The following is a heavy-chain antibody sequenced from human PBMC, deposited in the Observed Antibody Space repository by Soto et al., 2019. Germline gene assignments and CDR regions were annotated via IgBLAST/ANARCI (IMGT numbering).Heavy chain of an antibody. D-gene: IGHD3-10*02. CDR3: ARGLEVSGGASNVPIYYYYYGMDV. J-gene: IGHJ6*02. Sequence: ASVKVSCKVSGYTLTELSMHWVRQAPGQGLEWMGGIIPIFGTANYAQKFQGRVTITADESTSTAYMELSSLRSEDTAVYYCARGLEVSGGASNVPIYYYYYGMDVWGQGTTVTVSS. V-gene: IGHV1-69*13. CDR1: GYTLTELS. CDR2: IIPIFGTA.